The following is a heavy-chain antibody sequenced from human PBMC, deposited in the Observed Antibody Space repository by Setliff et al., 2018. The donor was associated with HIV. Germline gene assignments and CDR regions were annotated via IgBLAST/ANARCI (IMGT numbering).Heavy chain of an antibody. D-gene: IGHD6-19*01. CDR1: GGTFSSYA. CDR2: IIPIFGTA. V-gene: IGHV1-69*13. CDR3: ARLGAGGSGWYSGWFAP. Sequence: GASVKVSCKASGGTFSSYAISWVRQAPGQGLEWMGGIIPIFGTANYAQKFQGRVTITADESTSTAYMELSSLRSEDTAVYYRARLGAGGSGWYSGWFAPWGQGTLVTVSS. J-gene: IGHJ5*02.